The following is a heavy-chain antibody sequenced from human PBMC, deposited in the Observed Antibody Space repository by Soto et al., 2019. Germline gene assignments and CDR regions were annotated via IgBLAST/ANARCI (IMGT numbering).Heavy chain of an antibody. D-gene: IGHD1-1*01. J-gene: IGHJ6*03. CDR2: IYYSGSS. CDR1: GGSISSYY. CDR3: AGLQINYYYMDV. Sequence: SETLSLTCTVSGGSISSYYWNWIRQPPGKGLEWIGDIYYSGSSTYNPSLKSRVTISVDMSRNQFSLRLSSVTAEDTAVYYCAGLQINYYYMDVWGKGTTVTVSS. V-gene: IGHV4-59*01.